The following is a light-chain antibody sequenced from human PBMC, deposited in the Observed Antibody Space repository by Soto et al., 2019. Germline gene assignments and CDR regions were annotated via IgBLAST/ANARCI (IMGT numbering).Light chain of an antibody. CDR1: QNIFSW. CDR3: QQYNSYPYT. V-gene: IGKV1-5*03. Sequence: DIQMTQSPSTLSASVGDRVTITCRASQNIFSWLAWYQQKPGKTPKLLIYKASSLESGVPSRLSGSGSGTEFTLTISSLQPDDFATYYGQQYNSYPYTFGQGTKLEIK. J-gene: IGKJ2*01. CDR2: KAS.